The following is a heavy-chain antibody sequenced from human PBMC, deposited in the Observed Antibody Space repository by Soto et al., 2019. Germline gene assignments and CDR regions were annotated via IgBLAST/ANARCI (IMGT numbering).Heavy chain of an antibody. CDR2: IYYTGST. D-gene: IGHD2-2*01. CDR3: ARASSSSTRCYGCEYSSSRGNYYFFMDV. V-gene: IGHV4-39*01. J-gene: IGHJ6*03. CDR1: GGSVSSSSYY. Sequence: QLQLQESGPGLLKPSETLSLTCTVSGGSVSSSSYYWGWIRQPPGKGLEWIGNIYYTGSTNYNPSLKSRVMISVDTSKNQFSLRLNSVTAADTAVYYCARASSSSTRCYGCEYSSSRGNYYFFMDVWGKGTTVTVSS.